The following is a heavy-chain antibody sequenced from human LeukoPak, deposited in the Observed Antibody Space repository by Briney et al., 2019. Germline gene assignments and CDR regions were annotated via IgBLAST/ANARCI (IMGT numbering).Heavy chain of an antibody. D-gene: IGHD6-19*01. CDR3: ARGAGWYDY. Sequence: SETLSLTCAVSGGSISSHYWSWLRQPPGEGLEWIAYIYYTGRTNYNPSLKGRVTISVDTSNSQFSLNLNSVTAADTAVYYCARGAGWYDYWGQGTLVTVSS. J-gene: IGHJ4*02. CDR1: GGSISSHY. V-gene: IGHV4-59*11. CDR2: IYYTGRT.